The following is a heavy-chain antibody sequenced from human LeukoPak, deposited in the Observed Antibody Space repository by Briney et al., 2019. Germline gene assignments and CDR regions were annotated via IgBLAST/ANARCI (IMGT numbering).Heavy chain of an antibody. CDR3: AIERGTRRPVDY. CDR2: IKQDGGEK. J-gene: IGHJ4*02. D-gene: IGHD3-16*01. Sequence: PGGSLRLSCAASEVTFNGYWMSWVRQAPGKGLEWVANIKQDGGEKYYVDSVKGRFTISRDNAKNSLYLQMNSLRVEDTAVYYCAIERGTRRPVDYWGQGTLVTVSS. CDR1: EVTFNGYW. V-gene: IGHV3-7*01.